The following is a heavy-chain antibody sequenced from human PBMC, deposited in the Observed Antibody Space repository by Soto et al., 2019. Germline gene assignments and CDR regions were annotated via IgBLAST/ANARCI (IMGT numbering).Heavy chain of an antibody. CDR1: GGSISSYY. D-gene: IGHD5-18*01. V-gene: IGHV4-59*01. Sequence: SETLSLTCTVSGGSISSYYWSRIRQPPGKGLEWIGYIYYSGSTNYNPSLKSRVTISVDTSKNQFSLKLSSVTAADTAVYYCARWAEDTAMVGRFDYWGQGTLVTVSS. CDR2: IYYSGST. CDR3: ARWAEDTAMVGRFDY. J-gene: IGHJ4*02.